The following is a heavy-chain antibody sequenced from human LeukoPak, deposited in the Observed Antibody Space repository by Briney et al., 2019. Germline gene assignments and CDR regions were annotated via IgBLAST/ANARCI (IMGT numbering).Heavy chain of an antibody. D-gene: IGHD6-13*01. CDR3: ARGWYSDWFDP. CDR1: GGSFSGYY. CDR2: INHSGST. J-gene: IGHJ5*02. V-gene: IGHV4-34*01. Sequence: SETLSLTCAVYGGSFSGYYWSWIRQPPGKGLEWIGEINHSGSTNYNPSLKSRVTISVDTSKNQSSLKLSSVTAADTAVYYCARGWYSDWFDPWGQGTLVTVSS.